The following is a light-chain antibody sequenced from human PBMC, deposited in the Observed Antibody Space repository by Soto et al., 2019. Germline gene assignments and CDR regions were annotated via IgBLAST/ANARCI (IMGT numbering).Light chain of an antibody. Sequence: PGERVILSCRASQSVDISLAWYQQKPGQAPRLLIYGASTRATDMPGTFSGRGSGTEFTLTITSLRPEDFAVYYCQQYGTSPQTFGQGTKVDIK. CDR3: QQYGTSPQT. J-gene: IGKJ1*01. CDR2: GAS. CDR1: QSVDIS. V-gene: IGKV3-15*01.